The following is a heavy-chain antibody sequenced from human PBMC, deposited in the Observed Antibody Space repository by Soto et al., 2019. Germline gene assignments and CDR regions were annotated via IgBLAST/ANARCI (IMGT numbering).Heavy chain of an antibody. J-gene: IGHJ4*02. CDR1: GYTFTGYY. Sequence: GASVKVSCKASGYTFTGYYMHWVRQAPGQGLEWMGWINPNSGGTNYAQKFQGWVTMTRDTSISTAYMELSRLRSDDTAVYYCARVNGGNFEGWFDYWGQGTPVTVSS. CDR3: ARVNGGNFEGWFDY. V-gene: IGHV1-2*04. D-gene: IGHD2-21*02. CDR2: INPNSGGT.